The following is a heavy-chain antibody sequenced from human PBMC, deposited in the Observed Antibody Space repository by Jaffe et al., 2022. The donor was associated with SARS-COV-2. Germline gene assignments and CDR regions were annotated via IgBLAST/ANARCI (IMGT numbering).Heavy chain of an antibody. CDR3: ARLFRPQSPFDY. D-gene: IGHD6-6*01. CDR2: IYYSGST. Sequence: QLQLQESGPGLVKPSETLSLTCTVSGGSISSSSYYWGWIRQPPGKGLEWIGSIYYSGSTYYNPSLKSRVTISVDTSKNQFSLKLSSVTAADTAVYYCARLFRPQSPFDYWGQGTLVTVSS. J-gene: IGHJ4*02. V-gene: IGHV4-39*01. CDR1: GGSISSSSYY.